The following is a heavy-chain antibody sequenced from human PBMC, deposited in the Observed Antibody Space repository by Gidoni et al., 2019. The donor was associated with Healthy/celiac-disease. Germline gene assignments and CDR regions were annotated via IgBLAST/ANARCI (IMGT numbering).Heavy chain of an antibody. Sequence: EVQLVESGGGLVQPGGSLRLSCAASGFTFSSYSMNWVRQAPGKGLEWVSYISSSSSTIYYADSVKGRFTISRDNAKNSLYLQMNSLRAEDTAVYYCARGPRLTYSYFDYWGQGTLVTVSS. CDR2: ISSSSSTI. CDR1: GFTFSSYS. CDR3: ARGPRLTYSYFDY. D-gene: IGHD2-15*01. J-gene: IGHJ4*02. V-gene: IGHV3-48*01.